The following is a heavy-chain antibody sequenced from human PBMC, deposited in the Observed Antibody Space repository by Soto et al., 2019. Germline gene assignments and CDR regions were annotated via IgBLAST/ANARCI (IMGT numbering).Heavy chain of an antibody. J-gene: IGHJ4*02. Sequence: QVQLVESGGGVVQPGRSLRLSCAASGFTFSSYGMHWVRQAPGKGLEWVAVIWYDGSNKYYADSVKGRFTISRDNSKNTLYLQMNSLRAEDTAVYYCARDGWYYDSSGYYGGWGQGTLVTVSS. V-gene: IGHV3-33*01. CDR3: ARDGWYYDSSGYYGG. CDR2: IWYDGSNK. D-gene: IGHD3-22*01. CDR1: GFTFSSYG.